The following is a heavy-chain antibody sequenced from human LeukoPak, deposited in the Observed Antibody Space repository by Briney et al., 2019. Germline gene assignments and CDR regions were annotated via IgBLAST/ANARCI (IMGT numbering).Heavy chain of an antibody. CDR3: ARSRSASTSGWYDYFDY. D-gene: IGHD6-19*01. Sequence: PRRSLRLSCSASRFAFSSSARQWVRQAPGKGLEWVAVISYDGSKKYYADSVKGRFTISRDDSKNTLYLQMNSLRGEDTAVYYCARSRSASTSGWYDYFDYWGRGTLVTVSS. V-gene: IGHV3-30*04. CDR2: ISYDGSKK. CDR1: RFAFSSSA. J-gene: IGHJ4*02.